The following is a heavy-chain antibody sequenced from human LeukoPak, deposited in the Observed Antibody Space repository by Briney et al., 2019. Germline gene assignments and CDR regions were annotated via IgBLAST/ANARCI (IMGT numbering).Heavy chain of an antibody. V-gene: IGHV4-4*07. Sequence: PSETLSLTCTVSDDSLSRYYWSWVRQPAGKGLEWIGRLDTSGNTHYNPSLKSRVTMSVDTSRNQFSLRLTSVTAADTAVYYCARGGDCPDYWAQGTLVTVSS. D-gene: IGHD2-21*02. J-gene: IGHJ4*02. CDR2: LDTSGNT. CDR3: ARGGDCPDY. CDR1: DDSLSRYY.